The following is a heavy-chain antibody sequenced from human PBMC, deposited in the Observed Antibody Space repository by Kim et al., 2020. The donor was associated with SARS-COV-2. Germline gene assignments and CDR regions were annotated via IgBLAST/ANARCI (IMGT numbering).Heavy chain of an antibody. D-gene: IGHD5-12*01. J-gene: IGHJ6*02. CDR1: GFTFSSYG. CDR2: IWYDGSNK. Sequence: GGSLRLSCAASGFTFSSYGMHWVRQAPGKGLEWVAVIWYDGSNKYYADSLKGRFTISRDNSKNTLYLQMNSLRAEDTAVYYCARDLGGGYVSYYYYGMDVWGQGTTVTVSS. CDR3: ARDLGGGYVSYYYYGMDV. V-gene: IGHV3-33*01.